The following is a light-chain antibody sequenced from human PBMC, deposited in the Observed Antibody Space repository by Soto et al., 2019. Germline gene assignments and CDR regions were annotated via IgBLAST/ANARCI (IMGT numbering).Light chain of an antibody. CDR1: QSINNY. J-gene: IGKJ5*01. V-gene: IGKV3-11*01. CDR3: QQRFNWQVT. Sequence: EIVLTPSPFTLSLSPRERATLYCRASQSINNYLAWYQQKPGQAPRLLIYDASNRATGIPARFSGSGSGTDFTLTISSLEPEDFAVYYCQQRFNWQVTFGQGTRLEIK. CDR2: DAS.